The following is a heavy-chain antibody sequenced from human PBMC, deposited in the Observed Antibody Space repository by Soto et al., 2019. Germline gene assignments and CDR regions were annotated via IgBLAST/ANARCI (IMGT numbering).Heavy chain of an antibody. Sequence: QVQLVQSGAEVKKPGSSVKVSCKASGGTFSSYTISWVRQAPGQGLEWMGRIITILGIANYAQKFKGRVTITADKSTSTDYMELSSLRSEDTAVYYCARGYCTNGVCYGTSFDYWGQGTLVTVSS. CDR1: GGTFSSYT. D-gene: IGHD2-8*01. CDR3: ARGYCTNGVCYGTSFDY. V-gene: IGHV1-69*02. CDR2: IITILGIA. J-gene: IGHJ4*02.